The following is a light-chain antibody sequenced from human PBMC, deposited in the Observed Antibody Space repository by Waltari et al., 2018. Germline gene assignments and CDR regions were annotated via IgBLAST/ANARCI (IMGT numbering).Light chain of an antibody. J-gene: IGKJ2*01. CDR1: QGIGSY. CDR2: AAS. CDR3: QQLNSYPPYT. Sequence: DIQLTQSPSFLSASVGDRVTITCRASQGIGSYLAWYQQKPGKAPKLLIYAASTLQSVVPSRFSGRGSGTEFTLTISSLQPEDFATYYCQQLNSYPPYTFGQGTKLEIK. V-gene: IGKV1-9*01.